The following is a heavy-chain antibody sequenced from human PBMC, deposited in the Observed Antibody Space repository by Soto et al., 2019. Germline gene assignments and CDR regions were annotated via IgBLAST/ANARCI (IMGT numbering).Heavy chain of an antibody. Sequence: GGSLRLSCAASGFTFSSYEMNWVRQAPGKGLEWVSYISSSGSTIYYADPVKGRFTISRDNAKNSLYLQMNSLRAEDTAVYYCARERTIFGVVIFYGMDVWGQGTTVTVSS. J-gene: IGHJ6*02. CDR1: GFTFSSYE. D-gene: IGHD3-3*01. V-gene: IGHV3-48*03. CDR2: ISSSGSTI. CDR3: ARERTIFGVVIFYGMDV.